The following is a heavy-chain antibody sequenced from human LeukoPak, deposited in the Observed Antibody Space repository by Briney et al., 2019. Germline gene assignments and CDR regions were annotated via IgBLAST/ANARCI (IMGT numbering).Heavy chain of an antibody. V-gene: IGHV3-23*01. J-gene: IGHJ5*02. CDR1: GFTFSHYA. CDR3: ARGYSHNSGGWLDP. CDR2: LTDSGDAT. D-gene: IGHD5-12*01. Sequence: PGWPLRLSCAVSGFTFSHYAMSWGRQAPGTGLEWVGSLTDSGDATYYADSVKGRLTISRDNSNSSLYLHISGLRDEDTAVYYCARGYSHNSGGWLDPWGQGTLVTVSS.